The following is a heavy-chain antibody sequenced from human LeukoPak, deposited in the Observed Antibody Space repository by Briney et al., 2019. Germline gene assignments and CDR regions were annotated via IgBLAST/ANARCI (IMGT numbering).Heavy chain of an antibody. Sequence: VKVSCKVSGYTFTDYYMHWVQQAAGKGLECMGLVDPEDGETIYAEKFQGRVTITADTSTDTAYMELSSLRSEDTAVDYCATCLGWDYGSGYYKPVAFDIWGQGTMVTVSS. CDR3: ATCLGWDYGSGYYKPVAFDI. J-gene: IGHJ3*02. CDR2: VDPEDGET. CDR1: GYTFTDYY. D-gene: IGHD3-3*01. V-gene: IGHV1-69-2*01.